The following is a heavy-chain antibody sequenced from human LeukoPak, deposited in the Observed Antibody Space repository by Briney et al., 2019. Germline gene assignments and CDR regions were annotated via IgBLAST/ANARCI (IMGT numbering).Heavy chain of an antibody. Sequence: ASVKVSCKASGGTFSSYAISWVRQAPGQGLEWMGRIIPIFGIANYAQKFQGRVTITADKSTSTAYMELSSLRSEDTAVYYCAGRAVTTLRNGPFDYWGQGTLVTVSS. CDR2: IIPIFGIA. V-gene: IGHV1-69*04. D-gene: IGHD4-17*01. CDR3: AGRAVTTLRNGPFDY. J-gene: IGHJ4*02. CDR1: GGTFSSYA.